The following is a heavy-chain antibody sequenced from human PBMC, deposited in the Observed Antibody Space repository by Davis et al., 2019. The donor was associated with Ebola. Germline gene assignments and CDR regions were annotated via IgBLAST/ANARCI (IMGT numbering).Heavy chain of an antibody. J-gene: IGHJ6*02. Sequence: PSETLSLTCTVSGCSISSSYWSWIRQPPGKGLEWIGYISYSGSTNYNPSLKSRVTISVDTSKNHFSLKLSSVTAADTAVYYCARRRGMDVWGQGTTVTVSS. CDR3: ARRRGMDV. CDR2: ISYSGST. V-gene: IGHV4-59*08. CDR1: GCSISSSY.